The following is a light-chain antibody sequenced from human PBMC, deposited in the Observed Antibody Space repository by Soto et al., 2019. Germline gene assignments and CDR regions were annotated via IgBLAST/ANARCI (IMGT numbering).Light chain of an antibody. CDR2: DAS. CDR1: HDISNY. V-gene: IGKV1-33*01. Sequence: DIQMTQSPSSLSASVGDRVTITCQASHDISNYLNWYQQKPGTAPKLLIYDASNLGTGIPSRFSGSGSGTEYTFASSSLQPEDVASYFCQQSDSRPLTFDGGTNVQIK. CDR3: QQSDSRPLT. J-gene: IGKJ4*02.